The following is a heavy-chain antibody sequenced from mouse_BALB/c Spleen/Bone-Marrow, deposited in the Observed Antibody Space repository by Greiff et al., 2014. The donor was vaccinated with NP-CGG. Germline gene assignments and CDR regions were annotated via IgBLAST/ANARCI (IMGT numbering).Heavy chain of an antibody. J-gene: IGHJ2*01. D-gene: IGHD4-1*01. V-gene: IGHV1-55*01. CDR3: AREKDWVFDY. CDR1: GYTFTSYG. CDR2: IYPGSDST. Sequence: QVQLQQPGAELVKPGTSVKMSGKAPGYTFTSYGRHWGKQRRGQGLEWIGNIYPGSDSTNYNEKFKSKATLTVDTSSSTAYMQLSSLTSEDSAVYYCAREKDWVFDYWGQGTTLTVSS.